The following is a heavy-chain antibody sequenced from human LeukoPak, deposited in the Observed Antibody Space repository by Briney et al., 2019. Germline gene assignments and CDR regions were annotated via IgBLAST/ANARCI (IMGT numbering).Heavy chain of an antibody. CDR1: GYTFTRYG. CDR3: ARDGYSSSWAQKFNY. Sequence: ASVKVSCQASGYTFTRYGISWVRQTTGQGLEWMGWISAYNGNRNDAQKLQGRVTMTTDTSTSTAYMELRSLRSDDTAVYYCARDGYSSSWAQKFNYWGKGTLVTVSS. D-gene: IGHD6-13*01. J-gene: IGHJ4*02. V-gene: IGHV1-18*01. CDR2: ISAYNGNR.